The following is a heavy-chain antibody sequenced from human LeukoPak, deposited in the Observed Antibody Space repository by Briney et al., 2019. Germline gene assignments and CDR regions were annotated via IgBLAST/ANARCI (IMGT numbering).Heavy chain of an antibody. V-gene: IGHV3-30-3*01. Sequence: PGGSLRLSCAASGFTFRNYYMHWVRQAPGKGLEWVAVISLDGNNEYYADSVKGRFSLSRDNSMNTLYLQLNSLRTEDTAMYYCARDQVVTTLYYYYGMDVWGQGTTVTVSS. D-gene: IGHD4-11*01. CDR2: ISLDGNNE. J-gene: IGHJ6*02. CDR1: GFTFRNYY. CDR3: ARDQVVTTLYYYYGMDV.